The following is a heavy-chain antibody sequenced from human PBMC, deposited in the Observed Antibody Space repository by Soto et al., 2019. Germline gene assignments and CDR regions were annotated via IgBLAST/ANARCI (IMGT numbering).Heavy chain of an antibody. V-gene: IGHV1-18*01. Sequence: GASVKVSCKASGYTFTSYGISWVRQAPGQGLEWMGWISAYNGNTNYAQKLQGRVTMTTDTSTSTAYMELRSLRSDDTAVYYCATVLRYFDWLLVAFDYWGQGTLVTVSS. CDR3: ATVLRYFDWLLVAFDY. D-gene: IGHD3-9*01. J-gene: IGHJ4*02. CDR2: ISAYNGNT. CDR1: GYTFTSYG.